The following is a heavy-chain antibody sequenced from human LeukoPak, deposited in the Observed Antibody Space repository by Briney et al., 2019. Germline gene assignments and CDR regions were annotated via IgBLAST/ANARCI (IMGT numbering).Heavy chain of an antibody. CDR3: ARGYQGFWRPYYYYYMDV. CDR1: GGSFSGYY. CDR2: INHSGST. D-gene: IGHD3-3*01. J-gene: IGHJ6*03. V-gene: IGHV4-34*01. Sequence: SEALSLTCAVYGGSFSGYYWSWIRQPPRKGLEWIWEINHSGSTNYNPSPKSRVTITVDTSKNKFSLKLSSVTAAETAVYYCARGYQGFWRPYYYYYMDVWGKGTTVTVSS.